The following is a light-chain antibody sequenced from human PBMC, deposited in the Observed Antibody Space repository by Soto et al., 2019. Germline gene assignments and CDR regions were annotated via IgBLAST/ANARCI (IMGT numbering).Light chain of an antibody. J-gene: IGKJ3*01. CDR3: LQYDNLPRT. Sequence: DIQMTQSPSSLSASVGDRVTVTCQASQDIRNCLNWYQQKPGKAPKLLIYDASNLETGVPSRFSGSGSWTYFTFTISSLQPEDIATYYCLQYDNLPRTFGPGTKVDI. CDR1: QDIRNC. V-gene: IGKV1-33*01. CDR2: DAS.